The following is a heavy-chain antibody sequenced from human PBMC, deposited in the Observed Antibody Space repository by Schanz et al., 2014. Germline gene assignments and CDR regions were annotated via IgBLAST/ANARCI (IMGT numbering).Heavy chain of an antibody. Sequence: QVQLVQSEAEVKKPGSSVKVSFKASGGTFSSYTISWVRQARGQGLEWVGRFIPILDVGNYAQQFQGRVTITADRSTSTAYMELSSLRSEDTAVYYCARGYGDSPTDFWGQGTLVNVSS. J-gene: IGHJ4*02. CDR3: ARGYGDSPTDF. CDR2: FIPILDVG. CDR1: GGTFSSYT. D-gene: IGHD4-17*01. V-gene: IGHV1-69*02.